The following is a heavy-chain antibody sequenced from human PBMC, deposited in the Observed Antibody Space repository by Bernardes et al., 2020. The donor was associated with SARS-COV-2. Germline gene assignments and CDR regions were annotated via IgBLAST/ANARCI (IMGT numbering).Heavy chain of an antibody. J-gene: IGHJ4*02. CDR1: GFTFSSYG. V-gene: IGHV3-30*18. D-gene: IGHD6-6*01. Sequence: GGSLRLSCAASGFTFSSYGMHWVRQAPGKGLEWVAVISYDGSNKYYADSVKGRFTISRDNSKNTLYLQMNSLRAEDTAVYYCAKEYSSSPHVGYWGQGTLVTVSS. CDR2: ISYDGSNK. CDR3: AKEYSSSPHVGY.